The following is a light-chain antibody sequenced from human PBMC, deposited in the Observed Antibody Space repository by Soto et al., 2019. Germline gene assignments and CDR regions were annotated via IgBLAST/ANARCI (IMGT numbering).Light chain of an antibody. V-gene: IGKV3-15*01. J-gene: IGKJ1*01. CDR2: DVS. Sequence: IVITQSPSSLSVSPGERVTLSCRAGQGVTTNFAWYQQKSGQSPRLLIYDVSTRATGVPARFSGTGSETDFTLTISGLQSEDSAVYFCQQYNNWPFSFGQGTKV. CDR3: QQYNNWPFS. CDR1: QGVTTN.